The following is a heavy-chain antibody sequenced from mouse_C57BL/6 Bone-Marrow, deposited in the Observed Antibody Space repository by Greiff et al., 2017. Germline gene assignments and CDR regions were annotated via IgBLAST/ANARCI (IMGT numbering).Heavy chain of an antibody. CDR1: GFNIKDDY. D-gene: IGHD1-1*01. CDR2: IDPENGDT. CDR3: TTDYGSSYPAWFAY. Sequence: VQLQQSGAELVRPGASVKLSCTASGFNIKDDYMHWVKQRPEQGLEWIGWIDPENGDTEYASKFQGKATITADTSSNTAYLQLSSLTSEDTAVYYCTTDYGSSYPAWFAYWGQGTLVTVSA. V-gene: IGHV14-4*01. J-gene: IGHJ3*01.